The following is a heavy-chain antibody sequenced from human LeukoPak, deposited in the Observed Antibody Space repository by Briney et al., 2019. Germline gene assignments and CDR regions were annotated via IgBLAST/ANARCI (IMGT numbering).Heavy chain of an antibody. D-gene: IGHD2-2*01. CDR1: GYTFTSYA. Sequence: ASVKVSCKASGYTFTSYAMNWVRQAPGQGLEWRGWINTNTGNPTYAQGFTGQFVFSLDTSFSTAYLQIYSLKAEDTAVYYCARAMEGRYCSSTSCYGSYYYYYGMDVWGKGPTVTVSS. CDR3: ARAMEGRYCSSTSCYGSYYYYYGMDV. J-gene: IGHJ6*04. V-gene: IGHV7-4-1*01. CDR2: INTNTGNP.